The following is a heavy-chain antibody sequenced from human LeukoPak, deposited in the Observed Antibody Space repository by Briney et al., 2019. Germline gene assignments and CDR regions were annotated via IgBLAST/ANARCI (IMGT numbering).Heavy chain of an antibody. V-gene: IGHV1-24*01. CDR2: FDPEDGET. D-gene: IGHD6-19*01. Sequence: ASVKVSCKTSGYTFTNYGISWVRQGPGQRLEWMGGFDPEDGETIYAQKFQGRVTMTEDTSTDTAYMELSSLRSEDTAVYYCATDLGSGWYFFDYWGQGTLVTVSS. CDR3: ATDLGSGWYFFDY. CDR1: GYTFTNYG. J-gene: IGHJ4*02.